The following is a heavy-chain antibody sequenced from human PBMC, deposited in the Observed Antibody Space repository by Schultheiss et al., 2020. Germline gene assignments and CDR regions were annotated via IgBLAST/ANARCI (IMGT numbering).Heavy chain of an antibody. CDR2: INHSGST. CDR3: ARGQTGGY. V-gene: IGHV4-39*07. CDR1: GGSISSSSYY. J-gene: IGHJ4*02. Sequence: SQTLSLTCTVSGGSISSSSYYWSWIRQHPGKGLEWIGEINHSGSTNYNPSLKSRVTISVDTSKNQFSLKLSSVTAADTAVYYCARGQTGGYWGQGTLVTVSS. D-gene: IGHD7-27*01.